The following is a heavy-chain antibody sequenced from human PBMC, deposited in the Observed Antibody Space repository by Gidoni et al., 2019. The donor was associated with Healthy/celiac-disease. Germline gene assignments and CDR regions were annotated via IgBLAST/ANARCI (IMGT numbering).Heavy chain of an antibody. J-gene: IGHJ6*02. CDR2: ISYDGSNK. Sequence: QVQLVESGGGVVQPGRSLRLSCAASGFPFSSYGMPWVRPAPGKGLEWVAVISYDGSNKYYADSVKGRFTISRDNSKNTLYLQMNSLRAEDTAVYYCAKDLSDIVVVVAANSFDYYGMDVWGQGTTVTVSS. CDR3: AKDLSDIVVVVAANSFDYYGMDV. CDR1: GFPFSSYG. V-gene: IGHV3-30*18. D-gene: IGHD2-15*01.